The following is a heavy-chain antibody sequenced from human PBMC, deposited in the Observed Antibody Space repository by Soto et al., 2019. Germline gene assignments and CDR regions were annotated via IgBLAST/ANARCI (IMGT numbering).Heavy chain of an antibody. CDR1: GFTFDDYA. CDR2: ISWNSGSI. J-gene: IGHJ5*02. V-gene: IGHV3-9*01. D-gene: IGHD6-13*01. CDR3: AKDFRRSSSWASWFDP. Sequence: EVQLVESGGGLVQPGRSLRLSCAASGFTFDDYAMHWVRQAPGKGLEWVSGISWNSGSIGYADSVKGRFTISRDNAKNSLYLQMNSLRAEDTALYYCAKDFRRSSSWASWFDPWGQGTLVTVSS.